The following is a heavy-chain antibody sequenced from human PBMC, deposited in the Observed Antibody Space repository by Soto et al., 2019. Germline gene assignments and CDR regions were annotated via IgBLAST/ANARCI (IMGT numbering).Heavy chain of an antibody. CDR2: IIPLFGTP. J-gene: IGHJ5*02. CDR3: AGDGLGGGSGSYRNWFDP. D-gene: IGHD3-10*01. Sequence: QEQLVQSGAEVKKPGSSVKISCKPSGGGFSTYGINWVRQAPGQGLEWMGGIIPLFGTPNYAQKFQGRVTITAGSTTMVDMELRNLRSEDTAVYYCAGDGLGGGSGSYRNWFDPWGQGTLVIVSS. V-gene: IGHV1-69*01. CDR1: GGGFSTYG.